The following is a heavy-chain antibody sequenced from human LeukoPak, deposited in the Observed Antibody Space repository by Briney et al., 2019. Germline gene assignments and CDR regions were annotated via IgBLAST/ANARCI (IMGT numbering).Heavy chain of an antibody. Sequence: SETLSPTCAVYGGSFSGYYWSWIRQPPGKGLEWIGEINHSGSTNYNPSLKSRVTISVDTSKNQFSLKLSSVTAADTAVYYCARGKTGSYNPSFDYWGQGTLVTVSS. D-gene: IGHD1-26*01. CDR2: INHSGST. CDR3: ARGKTGSYNPSFDY. V-gene: IGHV4-34*01. J-gene: IGHJ4*02. CDR1: GGSFSGYY.